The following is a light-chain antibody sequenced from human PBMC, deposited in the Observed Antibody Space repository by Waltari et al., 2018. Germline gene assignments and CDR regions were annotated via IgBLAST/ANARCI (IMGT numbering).Light chain of an antibody. J-gene: IGLJ1*01. CDR2: YDN. CDR3: ATWDDSLNAYV. V-gene: IGLV1-36*01. Sequence: QSVLTQPPSVSGAPRQRVTISCSGSSSNIENNAENWYQHLPGRAPKLLIRYDNLLPSGVSARFSASKSGTSASLAISGLQSDDEADYYCATWDDSLNAYVFGSGTKVTVV. CDR1: SSNIENNA.